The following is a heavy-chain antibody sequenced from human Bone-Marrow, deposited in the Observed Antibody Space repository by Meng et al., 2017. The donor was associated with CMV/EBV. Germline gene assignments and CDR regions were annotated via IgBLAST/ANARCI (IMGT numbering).Heavy chain of an antibody. Sequence: QLWRPGSGPGLVKPSETLSLTCTVSGGSISSSSYYWGWIRQPPGKGLEWIGSIYYSGSTYYNPSLKSRVTISVDTSKNQFSLKLSSATAADTAVYYCARGLVTYYDSSGYYNYWGQGTLVTVSS. CDR3: ARGLVTYYDSSGYYNY. CDR2: IYYSGST. D-gene: IGHD3-22*01. J-gene: IGHJ4*02. CDR1: GGSISSSSYY. V-gene: IGHV4-39*07.